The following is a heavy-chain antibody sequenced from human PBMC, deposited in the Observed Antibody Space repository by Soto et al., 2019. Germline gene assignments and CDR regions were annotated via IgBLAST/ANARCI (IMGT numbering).Heavy chain of an antibody. CDR1: GFTFSNYA. J-gene: IGHJ5*02. CDR3: AVGYGGSRRNSFDP. CDR2: ISYDGTYT. V-gene: IGHV3-30-3*01. D-gene: IGHD4-17*01. Sequence: QVQLVESGGGVVQSGRSLRLACAASGFTFSNYAVHWVRQAPGKGLEWGAAISYDGTYTYYADSVKGRFTISRDNSKNTLYLQMNSLRAEDTAVYYCAVGYGGSRRNSFDPWGQGTLVTVSS.